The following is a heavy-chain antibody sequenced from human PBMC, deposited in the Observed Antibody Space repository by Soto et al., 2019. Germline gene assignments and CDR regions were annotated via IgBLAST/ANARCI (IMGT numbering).Heavy chain of an antibody. Sequence: SETLSLTCTVSGGSISSGGYYWSWIRQHPGKGLEWIGYIYYSGSTYYNPSLKSRVTISVDTSKNQFSLKLSSVTAADTAVYYCARDVSNYYGSGSPALKQRYLDYWGQGTLVTVSS. CDR3: ARDVSNYYGSGSPALKQRYLDY. V-gene: IGHV4-31*03. CDR1: GGSISSGGYY. D-gene: IGHD3-10*01. J-gene: IGHJ4*02. CDR2: IYYSGST.